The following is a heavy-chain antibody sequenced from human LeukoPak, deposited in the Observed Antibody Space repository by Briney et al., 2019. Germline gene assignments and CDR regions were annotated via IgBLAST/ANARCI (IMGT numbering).Heavy chain of an antibody. CDR3: ATGVATAFTY. CDR2: INPDSGDS. V-gene: IGHV1-2*02. D-gene: IGHD3-3*01. Sequence: ASVKVSCKASGYTFTGYYIHWVRQAPGQGLEWMAWINPDSGDSYSAPKFQGRVTVTRDTSINTASMEVSWLTSDDTAVYYCATGVATAFTYWGQGTLVTVSS. CDR1: GYTFTGYY. J-gene: IGHJ4*02.